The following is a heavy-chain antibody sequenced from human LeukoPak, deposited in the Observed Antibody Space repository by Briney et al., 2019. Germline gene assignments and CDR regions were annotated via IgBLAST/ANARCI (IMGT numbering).Heavy chain of an antibody. CDR2: IRYDGSNK. Sequence: GGSLRLSCAASGFTFSSYGMHWVRQAPGKGLEWVAFIRYDGSNKYYADSVKGRFTISRDNSKNTLYPQMNSLRAEDTAVYYCAKDLGDYYDSSGYIADYWGQGTLVTVSS. J-gene: IGHJ4*02. D-gene: IGHD3-22*01. CDR3: AKDLGDYYDSSGYIADY. CDR1: GFTFSSYG. V-gene: IGHV3-30*02.